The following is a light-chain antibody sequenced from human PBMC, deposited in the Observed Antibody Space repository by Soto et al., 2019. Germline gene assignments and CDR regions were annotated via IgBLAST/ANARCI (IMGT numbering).Light chain of an antibody. Sequence: DIVLTQSPGTLSLSPGERATLSCRAGQSISSSFLAWYQQKPGQAPRLLIYGASSRATGIPDRFSGSGSGTDFTLTISRLEPEDFAVYYCQQYSSSPALTFGGGTKVDIK. J-gene: IGKJ4*01. CDR3: QQYSSSPALT. CDR2: GAS. CDR1: QSISSSF. V-gene: IGKV3-20*01.